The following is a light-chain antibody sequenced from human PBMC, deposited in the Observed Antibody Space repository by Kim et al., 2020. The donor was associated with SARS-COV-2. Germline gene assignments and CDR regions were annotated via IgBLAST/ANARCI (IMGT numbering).Light chain of an antibody. J-gene: IGLJ2*01. CDR3: AAWDDSLNGVV. V-gene: IGLV1-44*01. CDR2: RDG. CDR1: SSNIGSNT. Sequence: QSALTQPPSASGTPGQRVTISCSGGSSNIGSNTVSWYQQVPGTAPKLLLFRDGQRPSGVPDRFSDSKSATSASLTISGLQSGDEADYYCAAWDDSLNGVVFGGGTQLTVL.